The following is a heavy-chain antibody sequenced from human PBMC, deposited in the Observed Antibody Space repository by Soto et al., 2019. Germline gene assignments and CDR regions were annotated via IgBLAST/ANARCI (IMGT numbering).Heavy chain of an antibody. J-gene: IGHJ4*02. D-gene: IGHD6-13*01. Sequence: QVQLVQSGAEVKKPGASVKVSCKASGYTFTSYGIXXGRQAPGQGIEWMGWISAYNGNTNYXQKLQGRVTMTTDTSXXXXXXXXXXLRSDDTAVXXCARETSIAAADYWGQGTLVTVSS. CDR2: ISAYNGNT. CDR1: GYTFTSYG. CDR3: ARETSIAAADY. V-gene: IGHV1-18*01.